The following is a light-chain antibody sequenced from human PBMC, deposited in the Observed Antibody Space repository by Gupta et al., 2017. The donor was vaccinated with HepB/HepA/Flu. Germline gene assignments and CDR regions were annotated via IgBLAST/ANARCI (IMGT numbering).Light chain of an antibody. V-gene: IGKV1-5*03. CDR3: QQYYTYRWT. Sequence: DIQMTQSPSTLSVSVGDRVTITCRASQSINSWLAWYQQKPGKAPKLLVYTASSLQSGVPSRSSGSGSGTEFTLTISSLQPDDFVTYYCQQYYTYRWTFGQGTKVEIK. CDR1: QSINSW. CDR2: TAS. J-gene: IGKJ1*01.